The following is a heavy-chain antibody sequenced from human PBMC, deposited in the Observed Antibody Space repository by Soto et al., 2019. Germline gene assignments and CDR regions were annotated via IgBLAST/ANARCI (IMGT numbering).Heavy chain of an antibody. V-gene: IGHV3-23*01. Sequence: EVQLLESGGGWLQPGGSLRLSCAASGFTFSSYAMNWVRQAPGKGLEWVSGITGSGAGSYYSDSVKGRFTISRDNSKNTLYLQMNSPGAEDTAVYYCAKAYSNSWPNDWFDPWGQGTLVTVSS. CDR3: AKAYSNSWPNDWFDP. J-gene: IGHJ5*02. CDR1: GFTFSSYA. D-gene: IGHD6-13*01. CDR2: ITGSGAGS.